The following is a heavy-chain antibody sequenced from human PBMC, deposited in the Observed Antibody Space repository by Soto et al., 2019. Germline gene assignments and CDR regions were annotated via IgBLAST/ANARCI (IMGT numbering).Heavy chain of an antibody. V-gene: IGHV3-23*01. CDR2: ISGSGDST. CDR3: AKERSSGWSFDY. CDR1: GFTFSTYA. Sequence: GGSLRLSRAASGFTFSTYAVNWVRQAPGKGLEWVSGISGSGDSTYYADSVKGRFTVSRDNSKNTLYLQMNSLRAEDTAVFYCAKERSSGWSFDYWGQGTLVTVSS. D-gene: IGHD6-19*01. J-gene: IGHJ4*02.